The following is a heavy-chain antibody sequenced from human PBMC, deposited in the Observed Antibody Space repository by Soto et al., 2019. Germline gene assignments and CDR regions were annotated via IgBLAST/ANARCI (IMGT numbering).Heavy chain of an antibody. CDR3: AASIFYYGMDV. J-gene: IGHJ6*02. V-gene: IGHV5-51*01. CDR2: IYPGDSDT. CDR1: GYSFTSYW. Sequence: PGESLKISCKGSGYSFTSYWIGWVRQMPGKGLGWMGIIYPGDSDTKYNPSFQGQVTISADKSITTTYLQWSSLKASDTAIYYCAASIFYYGMDVWGQGTTVTVSS.